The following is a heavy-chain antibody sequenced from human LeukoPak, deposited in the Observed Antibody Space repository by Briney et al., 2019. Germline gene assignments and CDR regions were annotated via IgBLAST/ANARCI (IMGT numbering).Heavy chain of an antibody. CDR2: IIPILGIA. CDR3: AREVVRTRNVDY. Sequence: GASVKVSCKASGGTFSSYAISWVRQAPGQGLEWMGRIIPILGIANYAQKFQGRVTITADKSTSTAYKELSSLRSEDTAVYYCAREVVRTRNVDYWGEGTLVTVSS. CDR1: GGTFSSYA. D-gene: IGHD1-14*01. J-gene: IGHJ4*02. V-gene: IGHV1-69*04.